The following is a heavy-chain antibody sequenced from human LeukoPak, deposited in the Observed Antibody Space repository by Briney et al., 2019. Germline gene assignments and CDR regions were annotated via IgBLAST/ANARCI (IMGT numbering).Heavy chain of an antibody. Sequence: GGSLRLSCAASGFTFSSYAMSWVRQAPGKGLEWVAAINGSGGSTYYADSVKGRFTISRDNSKNTMYLQMNSLRAEDTAVYYCAKVTLLWFGESNFDYWGQGTLVTVSS. D-gene: IGHD3-10*01. V-gene: IGHV3-23*01. CDR2: INGSGGST. CDR3: AKVTLLWFGESNFDY. CDR1: GFTFSSYA. J-gene: IGHJ4*02.